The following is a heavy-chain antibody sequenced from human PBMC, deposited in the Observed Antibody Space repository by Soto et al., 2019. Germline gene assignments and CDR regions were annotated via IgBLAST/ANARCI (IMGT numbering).Heavy chain of an antibody. V-gene: IGHV4-30-4*01. J-gene: IGHJ5*02. CDR2: IHDSGNS. CDR1: GGFISSADYY. CDR3: ARTRDPNWFDP. Sequence: SEPLSHPWTVAGGFISSADYYWSWIRQPPGKGLEWIGYIHDSGNSNYNPSLKSRVAVSVDTSKNQFSLNLSSVTVADTAVYYCARTRDPNWFDPWCQGTLITVSS.